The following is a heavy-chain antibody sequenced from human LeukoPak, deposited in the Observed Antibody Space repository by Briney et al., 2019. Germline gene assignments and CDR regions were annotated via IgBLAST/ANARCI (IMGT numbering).Heavy chain of an antibody. Sequence: SETLSLTCTVSGYSISSGYYWGWIRQPPGKGLEWIGSIYHSGSTYYNPSLKSRVTISVDTSKNRFSLKLSSVTAADTAVYYCARSSGTNSGGWFDPWGQGTLVTVSS. CDR3: ARSSGTNSGGWFDP. V-gene: IGHV4-38-2*02. CDR2: IYHSGST. CDR1: GYSISSGYY. J-gene: IGHJ5*02. D-gene: IGHD1-26*01.